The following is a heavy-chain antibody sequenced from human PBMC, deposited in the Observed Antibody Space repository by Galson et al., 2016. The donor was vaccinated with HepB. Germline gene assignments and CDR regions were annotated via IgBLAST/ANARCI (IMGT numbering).Heavy chain of an antibody. CDR2: ISSSSYI. D-gene: IGHD3-9*01. CDR3: AKSVLEYDILTGYYRRGADY. Sequence: SLRLSCAASGFTFSSYSMNWVRQAPGKGLEWVSSISSSSYIYYADSVKGRFTISRDNSKNTLFLQMHSLRADDTAVYYCAKSVLEYDILTGYYRRGADYWGQGTLVTVSS. CDR1: GFTFSSYS. J-gene: IGHJ4*02. V-gene: IGHV3-21*04.